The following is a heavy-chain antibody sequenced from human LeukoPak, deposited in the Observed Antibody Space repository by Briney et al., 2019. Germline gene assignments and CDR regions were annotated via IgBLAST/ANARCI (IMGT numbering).Heavy chain of an antibody. CDR1: GYTFTGYY. V-gene: IGHV1-2*02. J-gene: IGHJ4*02. D-gene: IGHD3-9*01. CDR2: INPNSGGT. CDR3: ARGVTHYDILTGYYNAPFGY. Sequence: ASVKVSCKASGYTFTGYYMHWVRQAPGQGLEWMGWINPNSGGTNYAQKFQGRVTMTRDTSISTAYMELSRLRSDDTAVYYCARGVTHYDILTGYYNAPFGYWGQGTLVTVSS.